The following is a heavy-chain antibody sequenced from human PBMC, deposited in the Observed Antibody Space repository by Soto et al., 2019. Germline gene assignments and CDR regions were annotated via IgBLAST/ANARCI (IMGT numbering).Heavy chain of an antibody. CDR3: ARDSVVVVITIGIDY. Sequence: GGSLRLSWAASGFTFSSYAMHWVRQAPGKGLEWVAVISYDGSNKYYADSVKGRFTISRDNSKNTLYLQMNSLRAEDTAVYYCARDSVVVVITIGIDYWGQGTLVTVSS. V-gene: IGHV3-30-3*01. J-gene: IGHJ4*02. CDR2: ISYDGSNK. CDR1: GFTFSSYA. D-gene: IGHD3-22*01.